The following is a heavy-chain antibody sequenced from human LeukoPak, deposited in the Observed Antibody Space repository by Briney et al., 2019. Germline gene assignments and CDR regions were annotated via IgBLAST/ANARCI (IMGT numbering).Heavy chain of an antibody. D-gene: IGHD2-2*01. CDR3: ARGRYQLDY. CDR2: IYYVGST. J-gene: IGHJ4*02. Sequence: SETLSLTCTVSDGSISGYYWSWIRQPPGKGLEWIGYIYYVGSTNYNPSLKSRVTISVDTSKSQFSLKLRSVTTADTAVYYCARGRYQLDYWGQGTLVTVSS. V-gene: IGHV4-59*01. CDR1: DGSISGYY.